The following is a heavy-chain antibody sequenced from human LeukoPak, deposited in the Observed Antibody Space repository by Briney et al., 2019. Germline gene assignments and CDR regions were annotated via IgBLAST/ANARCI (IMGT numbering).Heavy chain of an antibody. V-gene: IGHV4-59*01. CDR3: TRGAGWLIDY. D-gene: IGHD3-16*01. J-gene: IGHJ4*01. CDR2: FYNSGRS. CDR1: DDSISDYY. Sequence: PSETLSLTCTVSDDSISDYYRGWIRQPPGKGLEWIGYFYNSGRSTYNPPLKSRVTISADTSKNHFPLKLNSVTTADTAVYYCTRGAGWLIDYWGQGILVTVSS.